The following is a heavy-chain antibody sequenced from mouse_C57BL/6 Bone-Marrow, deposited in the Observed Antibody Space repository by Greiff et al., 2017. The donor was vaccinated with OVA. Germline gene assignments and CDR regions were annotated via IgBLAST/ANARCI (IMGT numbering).Heavy chain of an antibody. D-gene: IGHD1-1*01. CDR1: GFSLSTFGMG. Sequence: QVTLKESGPGILQPSQTLSLTCSFSGFSLSTFGMGVGWIRQPSGKGLEWLAHIWWDDDKYYNPALKSRPTISKDTSKNQGFLKIAKVDTADTATYYCARILATVVSYYFDYWGQGTTLTVSS. J-gene: IGHJ2*01. CDR3: ARILATVVSYYFDY. CDR2: IWWDDDK. V-gene: IGHV8-8*01.